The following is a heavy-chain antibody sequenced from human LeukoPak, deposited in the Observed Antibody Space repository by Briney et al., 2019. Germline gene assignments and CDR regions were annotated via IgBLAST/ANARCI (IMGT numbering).Heavy chain of an antibody. Sequence: GGSLRLSCAASGFTFSNYAMSWVRQAPGKGLEWVSAFSCNGGRTYYADSVKGRFTISRDNSNNTMNPQMKRPRAEDTALQHRAKAYYDSSGYFASDQWGQGTLVTVSS. CDR1: GFTFSNYA. CDR3: AKAYYDSSGYFASDQ. D-gene: IGHD3-22*01. V-gene: IGHV3-23*01. CDR2: FSCNGGRT. J-gene: IGHJ4*02.